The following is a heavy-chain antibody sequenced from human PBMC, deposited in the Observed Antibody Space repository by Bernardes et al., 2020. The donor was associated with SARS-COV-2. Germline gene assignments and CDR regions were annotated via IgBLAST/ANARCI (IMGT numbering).Heavy chain of an antibody. CDR3: ARAGSYGYYYYYGMDV. V-gene: IGHV1-2*04. Sequence: ASVKVSCKASGYTFTGYYMHWVRQAPGQGLEWMGWINPNSGGTNYAQKFQGWVTMTRDTSISTVYMELSRLRSDDTAVYYCARAGSYGYYYYYGMDVWGQGTTVTVSS. CDR1: GYTFTGYY. CDR2: INPNSGGT. J-gene: IGHJ6*02. D-gene: IGHD5-18*01.